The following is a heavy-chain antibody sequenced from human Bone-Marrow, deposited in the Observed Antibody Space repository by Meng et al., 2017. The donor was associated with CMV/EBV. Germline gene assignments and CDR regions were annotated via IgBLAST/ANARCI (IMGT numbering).Heavy chain of an antibody. CDR2: IIPILGIA. J-gene: IGHJ4*02. V-gene: IGHV1-69*04. CDR1: GYTFTGYY. D-gene: IGHD5-12*01. CDR3: ARVDSGYDY. Sequence: SVKVSCKASGYTFTGYYIHWVRQAPGQGLEWMGRIIPILGIANYAQKFQGRVTITADKSTSTAYMELSSLRSEDTAVYYCARVDSGYDYWGQGTLVTVSS.